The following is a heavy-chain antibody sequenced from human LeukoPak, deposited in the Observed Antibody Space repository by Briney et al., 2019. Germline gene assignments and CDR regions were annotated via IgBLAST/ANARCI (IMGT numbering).Heavy chain of an antibody. J-gene: IGHJ2*01. CDR2: IYYSGGT. Sequence: SETLSLTCTVSGGSISSYYWSWIRQPPGKGLEWIGYIYYSGGTNYNPSLKSRVTISVDKSKNQFSLKLSSVTAADTAVYYCAKTYYGLNNWYFDLWGRGTLVTVSS. CDR1: GGSISSYY. D-gene: IGHD3-10*01. V-gene: IGHV4-59*12. CDR3: AKTYYGLNNWYFDL.